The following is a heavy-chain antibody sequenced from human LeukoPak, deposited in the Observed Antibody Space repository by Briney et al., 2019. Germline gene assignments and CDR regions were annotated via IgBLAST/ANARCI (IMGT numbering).Heavy chain of an antibody. D-gene: IGHD6-13*01. V-gene: IGHV1-69*04. CDR3: ASGSIAAAGPNLDY. CDR2: IIPILGIA. CDR1: GGTFSSYA. Sequence: GASVKVSCKASGGTFSSYAISWVRQAPGQGLEWMGRIIPILGIANYAQKFQGRVTITADKSTSTAYMELSSLRSEDTAVYYCASGSIAAAGPNLDYWGQGTLVTVSS. J-gene: IGHJ4*02.